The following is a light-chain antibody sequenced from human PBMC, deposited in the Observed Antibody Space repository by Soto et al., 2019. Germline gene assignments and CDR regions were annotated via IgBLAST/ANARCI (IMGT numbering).Light chain of an antibody. CDR1: SSDVGGYNY. CDR2: DVS. J-gene: IGLJ1*01. CDR3: CSYAGSYTFSV. Sequence: QSVLTQPRSVSGSPGQSVTISCPGTSSDVGGYNYVSWYQQHPGKAPKLMIYDVSKRPSGVPDRFSGSKSGNTASLTISGLQAEDEADYYCCSYAGSYTFSVFGTGTKVTVL. V-gene: IGLV2-11*01.